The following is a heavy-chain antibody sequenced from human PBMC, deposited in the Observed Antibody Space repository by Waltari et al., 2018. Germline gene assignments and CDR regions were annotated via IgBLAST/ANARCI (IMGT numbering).Heavy chain of an antibody. Sequence: QVQLQESGPGLVKPSETLSLTCAVSGYSISSGYYWGWIRQPPGKGLEWIGSIYHSGRTSYNPSLKSRVTISVDTSKNQFSLKLSSVTAADTAVYYCARAQAFFGVVINWFDPWGQGTLVTVSS. J-gene: IGHJ5*02. CDR3: ARAQAFFGVVINWFDP. V-gene: IGHV4-38-2*01. CDR1: GYSISSGYY. D-gene: IGHD3-3*01. CDR2: IYHSGRT.